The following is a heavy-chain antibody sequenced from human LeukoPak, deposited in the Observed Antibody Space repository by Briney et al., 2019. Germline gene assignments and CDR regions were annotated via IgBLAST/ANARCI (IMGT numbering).Heavy chain of an antibody. D-gene: IGHD1-26*01. CDR1: GFTFSSYS. CDR2: ITASGTAM. Sequence: GGSLRLSCAVSGFTFSSYSMSWVRQAPGKGLEWVSHITASGTAMFYADPVKGRFTISRDNAKNSLYLQMNSLRDEDTAVYYCASSGSYRFDYWGQGTLVTVSS. CDR3: ASSGSYRFDY. J-gene: IGHJ4*02. V-gene: IGHV3-48*02.